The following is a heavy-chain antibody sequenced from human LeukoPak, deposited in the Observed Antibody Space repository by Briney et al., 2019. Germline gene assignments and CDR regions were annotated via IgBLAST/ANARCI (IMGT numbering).Heavy chain of an antibody. CDR2: ISGSGGSA. Sequence: GGSLRLSCAASGFTFSDYYMSWVRQAPGKGLEWVSAISGSGGSAYYADSVKGRFTISRDNSKNTLYLQMNSLRAEDTAVYYCAKVWGSSWFVDYWGQGTLVTVSS. J-gene: IGHJ4*02. CDR3: AKVWGSSWFVDY. D-gene: IGHD6-13*01. V-gene: IGHV3-23*01. CDR1: GFTFSDYY.